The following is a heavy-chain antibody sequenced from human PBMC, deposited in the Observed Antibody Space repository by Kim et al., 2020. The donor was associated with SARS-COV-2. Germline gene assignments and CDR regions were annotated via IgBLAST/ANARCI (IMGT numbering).Heavy chain of an antibody. J-gene: IGHJ4*02. CDR1: GGSFSGYY. CDR3: ARVKGVGGTNKLDDY. D-gene: IGHD3-16*01. Sequence: SETLSLTCAVYGGSFSGYYWSWIRQPPGKGLEWVGEINHSGSTNYNPYLKSRVTISVDTSKNQFSLKLSTRTGADTAVYYCARVKGVGGTNKLDDYWGQG. V-gene: IGHV4-34*01. CDR2: INHSGST.